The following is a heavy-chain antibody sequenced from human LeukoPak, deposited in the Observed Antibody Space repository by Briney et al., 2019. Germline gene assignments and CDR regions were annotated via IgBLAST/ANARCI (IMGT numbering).Heavy chain of an antibody. CDR3: AREDYVWGSYGSWDY. J-gene: IGHJ4*02. V-gene: IGHV1-18*04. Sequence: ASLRVSCKPSGYTFTSYVISWVRQAPGQGREWMGWISAYNGNTNYAQKLQGRVTMTTDQSTSRAYMELSSLRSDETAVYYCAREDYVWGSYGSWDYWGQGSLVTVSS. CDR2: ISAYNGNT. D-gene: IGHD3-16*02. CDR1: GYTFTSYV.